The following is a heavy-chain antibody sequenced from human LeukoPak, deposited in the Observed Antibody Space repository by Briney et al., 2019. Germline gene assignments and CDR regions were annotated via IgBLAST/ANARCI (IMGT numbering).Heavy chain of an antibody. Sequence: PSETLSLTCTVSGGSITSYYWSWIRQSPGKGLEWISHISHSGTINYNPSLESRVTISADTSKNQFSLKLSSVTAADTAVYYCARNRRDCSGDRCNVFDHWGQGTLVTVSS. D-gene: IGHD2-15*01. J-gene: IGHJ4*02. CDR3: ARNRRDCSGDRCNVFDH. CDR2: ISHSGTI. V-gene: IGHV4-59*08. CDR1: GGSITSYY.